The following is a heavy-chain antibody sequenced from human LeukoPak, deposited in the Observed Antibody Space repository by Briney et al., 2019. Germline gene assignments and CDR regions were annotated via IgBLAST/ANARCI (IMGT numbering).Heavy chain of an antibody. CDR3: ARAHYYGSGSYYTNLFDP. CDR1: GDSVSSTSAA. J-gene: IGHJ5*02. V-gene: IGHV6-1*01. CDR2: TYYMSKWYN. Sequence: KPSQTLSLTSAISGDSVSSTSAAWNWIRQSPSRGLEWLGRTYYMSKWYNDYAVAVKSRITINPDTSKNQFSLQLNSVTPEDTAVYYCARAHYYGSGSYYTNLFDPWGQGTLVTVSS. D-gene: IGHD3-10*01.